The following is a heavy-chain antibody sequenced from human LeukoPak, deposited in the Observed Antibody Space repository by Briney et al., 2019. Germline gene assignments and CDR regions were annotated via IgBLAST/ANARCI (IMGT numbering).Heavy chain of an antibody. D-gene: IGHD5-12*01. CDR1: GFSFNNYA. J-gene: IGHJ4*02. CDR3: AKGAYDYIEIAYFDY. CDR2: IIGSSGST. V-gene: IGHV3-23*01. Sequence: GGSLRLSCVASGFSFNNYAMNWVRQAPGKGLEGVSLIIGSSGSTFYADSVKGRFTISRDKSKNTLYLQMNSLRAEDTAVYYCAKGAYDYIEIAYFDYWGQGSLVTVSS.